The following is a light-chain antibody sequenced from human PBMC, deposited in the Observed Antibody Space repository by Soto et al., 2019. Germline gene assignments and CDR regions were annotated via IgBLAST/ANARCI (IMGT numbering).Light chain of an antibody. Sequence: IQLTQSPSFLSSSVGDRVTIACRASQGISNFLAWYQQKPGKAPKLLSYDASSLESGVPSRFRGSGSGTEFTLTISSLQPDDFATYYCQQYNSYSRTFGQGTKVDIK. V-gene: IGKV1-5*01. CDR2: DAS. J-gene: IGKJ1*01. CDR3: QQYNSYSRT. CDR1: QGISNF.